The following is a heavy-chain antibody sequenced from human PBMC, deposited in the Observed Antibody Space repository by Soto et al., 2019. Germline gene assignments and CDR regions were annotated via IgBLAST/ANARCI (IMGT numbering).Heavy chain of an antibody. Sequence: GSLRXCFPGTLFTVVTFAINVVRHARGKGLEWVSTISGSGSTTYYADSVKGLFTVSRDNFKNTLYLQMNSLRVEDTAVYYCAKPRSRSYGRGSTLGYFESCGQRPLV. CDR1: LFTVVTFA. CDR2: ISGSGSTT. D-gene: IGHD4-17*01. V-gene: IGHV3-23*01. CDR3: AKPRSRSYGRGSTLGYFES. J-gene: IGHJ4*02.